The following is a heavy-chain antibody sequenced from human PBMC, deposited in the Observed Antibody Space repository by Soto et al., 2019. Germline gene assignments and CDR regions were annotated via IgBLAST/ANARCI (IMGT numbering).Heavy chain of an antibody. Sequence: QVQLVESGGGVVQPGRSLRLSCAASGFTFSSYGMHWVRQAPGKGLEWVAVIWYDGSNKYYADSVKGQFTISRDNSKKTMYLTMNGLRAEDTAVYYCARDGYCSGGSCYSVPVFDYWGQGTLVSVSS. CDR3: ARDGYCSGGSCYSVPVFDY. D-gene: IGHD2-15*01. CDR1: GFTFSSYG. J-gene: IGHJ4*02. CDR2: IWYDGSNK. V-gene: IGHV3-33*01.